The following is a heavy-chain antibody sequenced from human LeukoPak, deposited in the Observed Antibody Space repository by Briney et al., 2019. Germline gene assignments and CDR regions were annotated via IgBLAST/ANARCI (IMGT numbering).Heavy chain of an antibody. D-gene: IGHD3-10*01. CDR3: ASRGPNLRHFDY. J-gene: IGHJ4*02. V-gene: IGHV3-48*03. CDR2: ISSSGSTI. Sequence: GGSLRLSCAASGFTFSSYEMNWVRQAPGKGLEWVSYISSSGSTIYYADSVKGRFTISRDNAKNSLYLQMNSLRAEDTAVYYCASRGPNLRHFDYWGQGTLVTVSS. CDR1: GFTFSSYE.